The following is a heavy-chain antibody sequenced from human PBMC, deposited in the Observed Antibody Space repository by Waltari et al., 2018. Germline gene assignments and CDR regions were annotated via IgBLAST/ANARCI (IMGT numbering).Heavy chain of an antibody. CDR2: ISSSGSTI. CDR3: ARDLGTSFDY. Sequence: EVQLVESGGGLVQPGGSLRLSCAASGFTFSSHQMHWVRQAPGKGLEWVSYISSSGSTIYYADSVKGRFTISRDNAKNSLYLQMNSLRAEDTAVYYCARDLGTSFDYWGQGTLVTVSS. D-gene: IGHD3-16*01. V-gene: IGHV3-48*03. CDR1: GFTFSSHQ. J-gene: IGHJ4*02.